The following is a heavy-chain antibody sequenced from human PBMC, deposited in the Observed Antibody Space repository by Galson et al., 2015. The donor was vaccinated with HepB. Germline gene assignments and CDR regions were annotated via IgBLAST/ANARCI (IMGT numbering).Heavy chain of an antibody. CDR1: GFSLSTYA. D-gene: IGHD6-13*01. Sequence: SLRLSCAASGFSLSTYAMHWVRQAPGKGLEWVAVISYDGSQRYYADSVRGRFTISRDTAENTLYLQLNSLRPEDTGVYYCVRTDDSSWHRYLKFWGQGTQVTVSS. CDR3: VRTDDSSWHRYLKF. CDR2: ISYDGSQR. J-gene: IGHJ1*01. V-gene: IGHV3-30*03.